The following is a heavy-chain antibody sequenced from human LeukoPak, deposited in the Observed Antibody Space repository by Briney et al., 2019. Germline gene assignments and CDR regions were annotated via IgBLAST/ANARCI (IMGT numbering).Heavy chain of an antibody. CDR3: ARERNVAVVTAFDV. J-gene: IGHJ3*01. Sequence: PGGSLRLSCAASGFTFSSYSMNWVRQAPGKGLEWVSSISSSSSYIYYADSVKGRFTISRDNAKNSLYLQMNSLRAEDTAVYYCARERNVAVVTAFDVWGQGTKVTVSS. D-gene: IGHD3-16*02. V-gene: IGHV3-21*01. CDR1: GFTFSSYS. CDR2: ISSSSSYI.